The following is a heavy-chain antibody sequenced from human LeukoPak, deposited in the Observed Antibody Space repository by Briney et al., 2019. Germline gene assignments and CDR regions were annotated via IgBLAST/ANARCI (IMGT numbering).Heavy chain of an antibody. CDR1: GGSVSSGSYY. CDR3: ARAMGASTSDY. CDR2: IYYSGST. D-gene: IGHD1-26*01. Sequence: PSETLSLTCTVSGGSVSSGSYYWSWIRQPPGKGLEWIGYIYYSGSTNYNPSLKSRVTISVDTSKNQFSLKLSSVTAADTAVYYCARAMGASTSDYWGQGTLVTVSP. J-gene: IGHJ4*02. V-gene: IGHV4-61*01.